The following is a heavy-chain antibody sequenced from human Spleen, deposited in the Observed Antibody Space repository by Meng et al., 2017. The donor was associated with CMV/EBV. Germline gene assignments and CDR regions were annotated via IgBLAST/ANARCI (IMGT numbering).Heavy chain of an antibody. D-gene: IGHD2-21*01. CDR3: ARGDRYDPRGWFDP. CDR1: GYSFMNHG. CDR2: ISVYHGNT. J-gene: IGHJ5*02. V-gene: IGHV1-18*01. Sequence: ASVKVSCKASGYSFMNHGISWIRQAPGQGLEWMGWISVYHGNTNYAQKFQGRVTMTTDASTSAAYMELRTLRSDDTAMYYCARGDRYDPRGWFDPWGQGTLVTVSS.